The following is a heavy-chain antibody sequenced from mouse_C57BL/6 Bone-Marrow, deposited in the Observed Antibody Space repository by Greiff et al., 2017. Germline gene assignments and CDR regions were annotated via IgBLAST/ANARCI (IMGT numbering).Heavy chain of an antibody. CDR1: GYTFTDYE. J-gene: IGHJ3*01. CDR2: IDPETGGT. D-gene: IGHD4-1*01. Sequence: QVQLQQSGAELVRPGASVTLSCKASGYTFTDYEMHWVKQTPVHGLEWIGAIDPETGGTAYNQKFKGKAILTADKSSSTAYMELRSLTSEDSAVXYCTRSNWDVGAYWGQGTLVTVSA. CDR3: TRSNWDVGAY. V-gene: IGHV1-15*01.